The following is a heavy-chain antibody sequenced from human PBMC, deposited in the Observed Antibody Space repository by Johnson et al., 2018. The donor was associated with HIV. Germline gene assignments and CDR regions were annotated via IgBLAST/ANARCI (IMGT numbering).Heavy chain of an antibody. J-gene: IGHJ3*01. Sequence: VQLVESGGGVLRPGASLRLSCEGLGFIFDDYGLNWVRQGPGKGLEWVSGINWNGGNTGYADSVKGRCTISRDNAKNSLYLQMNSLRAEDTALYYCVKDRLLGEYPSYAFDVWGQGTMVTVSS. V-gene: IGHV3-20*04. D-gene: IGHD3-16*01. CDR2: INWNGGNT. CDR3: VKDRLLGEYPSYAFDV. CDR1: GFIFDDYG.